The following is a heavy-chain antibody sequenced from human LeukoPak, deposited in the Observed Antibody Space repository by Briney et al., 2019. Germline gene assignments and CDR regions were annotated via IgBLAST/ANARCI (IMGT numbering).Heavy chain of an antibody. CDR1: GFTFSSYW. V-gene: IGHV3-7*01. D-gene: IGHD2-8*01. CDR3: ARDRGECTNGVCYYHDFDY. CDR2: IKQDGSKK. Sequence: TGGSLRLSCAASGFTFSSYWMTWVRQAPGKGLEWVANIKQDGSKKYYVDSVKGRFTISRDNAKNSLSLHMNSLRAEDTAVYYCARDRGECTNGVCYYHDFDYWGQGSLVTVSS. J-gene: IGHJ4*02.